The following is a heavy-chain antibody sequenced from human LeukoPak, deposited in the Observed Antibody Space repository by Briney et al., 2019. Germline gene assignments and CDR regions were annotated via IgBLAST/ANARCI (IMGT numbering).Heavy chain of an antibody. CDR1: GFTFSSYA. J-gene: IGHJ6*04. V-gene: IGHV3-23*01. CDR3: AGKRDYDILTGYYGYYYYGMDV. Sequence: GGSLRLSCAASGFTFSSYAMSWVRQAPGKGLEWVSAISGSGGSTYYADSVKGRFTISRDNSKNTLYLQMNSLRAEDTAVYYCAGKRDYDILTGYYGYYYYGMDVWGKGTTVTVSS. CDR2: ISGSGGST. D-gene: IGHD3-9*01.